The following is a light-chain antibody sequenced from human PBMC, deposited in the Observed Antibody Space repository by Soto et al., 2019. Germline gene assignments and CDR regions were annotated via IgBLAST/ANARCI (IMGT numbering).Light chain of an antibody. CDR2: GAS. J-gene: IGKJ2*01. V-gene: IGKV3-15*01. CDR1: QSVSSN. Sequence: EIVMTQSPATLSVSPGESATLSCRASQSVSSNLVWYQQKPGQAPRLLIYGASTRATGIPARFSGSGSGTEFTLTIISLPSEDCAVYYGQQYDDLPPYNFGQWTKLEIK. CDR3: QQYDDLPPYN.